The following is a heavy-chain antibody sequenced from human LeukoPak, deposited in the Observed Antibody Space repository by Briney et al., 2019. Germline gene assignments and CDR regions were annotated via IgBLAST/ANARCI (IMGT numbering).Heavy chain of an antibody. CDR1: GFTFSSYA. Sequence: PGGSLRLSCAASGFTFSSYAMSWVRQAPGKGLEWVSAISGSGGSTYYADSVKGRFTLSRDSSRNTLYLQMNDLRVEDTAVYYCAGDTHSSSWYDHWGQGTLVTVSS. J-gene: IGHJ5*02. CDR2: ISGSGGST. V-gene: IGHV3-23*01. D-gene: IGHD6-19*01. CDR3: AGDTHSSSWYDH.